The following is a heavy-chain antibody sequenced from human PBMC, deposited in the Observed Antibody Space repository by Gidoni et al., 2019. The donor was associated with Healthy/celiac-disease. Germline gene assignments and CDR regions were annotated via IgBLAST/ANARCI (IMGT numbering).Heavy chain of an antibody. Sequence: QVQLVQSGAEVTKPGSSVKVSCKASGDTFSSYAISWVRQAPGQGLEWVGGIIPIFGTANYAQKFQGRVTITADESTSTAYMELGSLRSEDTGVYYCARVSSSWGDAFDIWGQGTMVTVSS. D-gene: IGHD6-13*01. CDR3: ARVSSSWGDAFDI. J-gene: IGHJ3*02. CDR2: IIPIFGTA. V-gene: IGHV1-69*01. CDR1: GDTFSSYA.